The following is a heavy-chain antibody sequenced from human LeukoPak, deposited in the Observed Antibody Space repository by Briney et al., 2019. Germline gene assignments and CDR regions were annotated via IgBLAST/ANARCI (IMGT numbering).Heavy chain of an antibody. Sequence: GGSLRLSCVASGFSLSSYWMAWVRQAPGKGLEWVANIKYDGSLKFYVDSVKGRFTISRDNAKNSLYLEMNSLRADDTAVYFCASSHDSSGNDWGQGTMVTVSS. CDR2: IKYDGSLK. CDR3: ASSHDSSGND. D-gene: IGHD3-22*01. V-gene: IGHV3-7*01. J-gene: IGHJ4*02. CDR1: GFSLSSYW.